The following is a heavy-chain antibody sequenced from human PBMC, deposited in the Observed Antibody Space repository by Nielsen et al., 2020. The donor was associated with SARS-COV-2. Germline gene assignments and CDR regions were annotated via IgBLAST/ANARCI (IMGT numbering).Heavy chain of an antibody. V-gene: IGHV3-9*01. D-gene: IGHD6-13*01. CDR3: AKAPNPLAAAGYYYFDY. J-gene: IGHJ4*02. Sequence: SLKISCAASGFTFDDYAMHWVRQAPGKGLEWVSGISWNSGSLGYADSVKGRFTISRDNAKNSLYLQMNSLRAEDTALYYCAKAPNPLAAAGYYYFDYWGQGTLVTVSS. CDR1: GFTFDDYA. CDR2: ISWNSGSL.